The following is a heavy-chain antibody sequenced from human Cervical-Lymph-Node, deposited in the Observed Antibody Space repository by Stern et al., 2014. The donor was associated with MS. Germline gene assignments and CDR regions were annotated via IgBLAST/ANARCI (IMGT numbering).Heavy chain of an antibody. V-gene: IGHV3-9*01. Sequence: EVQLVESGGGLVQPGRSLRLSCAASGFTFDDYAMHWVRQAPGKGLEWVSGISWNSGVIGYADSVKGRFTISRDNAKKSLYLQMNSLRAEDTALYYCAKDYYYDSRGYLVYWGQGTLVTVSP. CDR2: ISWNSGVI. CDR1: GFTFDDYA. D-gene: IGHD3-22*01. CDR3: AKDYYYDSRGYLVY. J-gene: IGHJ4*02.